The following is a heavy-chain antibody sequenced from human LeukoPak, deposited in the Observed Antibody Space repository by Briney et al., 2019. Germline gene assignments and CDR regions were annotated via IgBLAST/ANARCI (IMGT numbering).Heavy chain of an antibody. V-gene: IGHV3-33*01. CDR1: GFTFSSYG. J-gene: IGHJ6*02. CDR2: IWYDGSNK. CDR3: ARDQAGIVGAPTRHYYYYGMDV. Sequence: GRSLRLSCAASGFTFSSYGMPWVRQAPGKGLEWVAVIWYDGSNKYYADSVKGRFTISRDNSKNTLYLQMNSLRAEDTAVYYCARDQAGIVGAPTRHYYYYGMDVWGQGTTVTVSS. D-gene: IGHD1-26*01.